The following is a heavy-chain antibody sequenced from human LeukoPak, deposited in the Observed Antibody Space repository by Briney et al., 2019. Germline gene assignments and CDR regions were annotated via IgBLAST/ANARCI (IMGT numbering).Heavy chain of an antibody. V-gene: IGHV1-2*02. CDR2: INPNSGGT. J-gene: IGHJ4*02. CDR1: GYTFTGYY. CDR3: ARVATVTLLRGFDY. D-gene: IGHD4-11*01. Sequence: ASVKVSCKASGYTFTGYYMHWVRQAPGQGLEWMGWINPNSGGTNYAQKFQGRVTMTRDTSISTAYVELSRLRSDDTAVYYCARVATVTLLRGFDYWGQGTLVTVSS.